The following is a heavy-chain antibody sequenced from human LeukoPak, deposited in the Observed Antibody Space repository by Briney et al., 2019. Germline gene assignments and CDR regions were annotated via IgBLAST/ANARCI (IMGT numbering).Heavy chain of an antibody. D-gene: IGHD5-12*01. V-gene: IGHV4-59*08. Sequence: SETLSLTCAVYGGSFSGYYWSWIRQPPGKGLEWIGYIYYSGSTNYNPSLKSRVTISVDTSKNQFSLKLSSVTAADTAVYYCARRGRDGYKRAFDIWGQGTMVTVSS. J-gene: IGHJ3*02. CDR3: ARRGRDGYKRAFDI. CDR1: GGSFSGYY. CDR2: IYYSGST.